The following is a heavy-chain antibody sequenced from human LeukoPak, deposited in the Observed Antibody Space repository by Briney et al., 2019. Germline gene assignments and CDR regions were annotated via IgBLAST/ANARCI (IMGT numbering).Heavy chain of an antibody. D-gene: IGHD3-22*01. CDR1: GFTFSSYS. CDR3: AGSIGVVYYDSSGPLGY. V-gene: IGHV3-30*03. Sequence: PGRSLRLSCAASGFTFSSYSMHWVRQAPGKGLEWVAVISYDGSNKYYADSVKGRFTISRDNSKNTLYLQMNSLRAEDTAVYYCAGSIGVVYYDSSGPLGYWGQGTLVTVSS. J-gene: IGHJ4*02. CDR2: ISYDGSNK.